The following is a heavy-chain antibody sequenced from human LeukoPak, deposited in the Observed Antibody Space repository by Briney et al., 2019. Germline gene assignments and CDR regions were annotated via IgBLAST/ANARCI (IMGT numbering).Heavy chain of an antibody. V-gene: IGHV3-66*02. D-gene: IGHD3-22*01. Sequence: GGSLRLSCAASGFTVSSNQMSWVRQAPGKGLEWVSVIYSGGSTYYADSVKGRFTISRDNSKNTLYLPMNSLRAEDTAVYYCAKVGITYYYDSSGNHWGQGTLVTVSS. CDR1: GFTVSSNQ. CDR3: AKVGITYYYDSSGNH. CDR2: IYSGGST. J-gene: IGHJ5*02.